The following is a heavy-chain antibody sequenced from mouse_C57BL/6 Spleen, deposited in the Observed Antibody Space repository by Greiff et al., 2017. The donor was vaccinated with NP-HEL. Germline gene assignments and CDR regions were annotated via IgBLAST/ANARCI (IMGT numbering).Heavy chain of an antibody. CDR1: GYTFTDHT. Sequence: VQLQQSDAELVKPGASVKISCKVSGYTFTDHTIHWMKQRPEQGLEWIGYIYPRDGSTKYNEKFKGKATLTADKSSSTAYMQLNSLTSEDSAVYFCARVPKITTVGDWYFDGWGTRTTVTVSS. CDR2: IYPRDGST. J-gene: IGHJ1*03. CDR3: ARVPKITTVGDWYFDG. V-gene: IGHV1-78*01. D-gene: IGHD1-1*01.